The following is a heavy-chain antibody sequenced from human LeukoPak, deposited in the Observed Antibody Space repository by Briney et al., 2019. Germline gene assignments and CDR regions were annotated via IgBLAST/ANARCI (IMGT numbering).Heavy chain of an antibody. Sequence: GGSLRLSCVASAFXISNSAIHWVRQPPGKGLEWVAVISYDGGRRYYADSGTGRFTISRDNSDNTVSLQMSSLRIEDTAIYYCATDGAGHYFEYSGYFDYWGQGTPVTVSS. J-gene: IGHJ4*02. V-gene: IGHV3-30-3*01. CDR2: ISYDGGRR. D-gene: IGHD5-12*01. CDR3: ATDGAGHYFEYSGYFDY. CDR1: AFXISNSA.